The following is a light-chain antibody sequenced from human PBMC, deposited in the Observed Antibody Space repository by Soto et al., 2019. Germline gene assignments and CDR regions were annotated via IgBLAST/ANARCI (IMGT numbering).Light chain of an antibody. V-gene: IGKV3-20*01. Sequence: EIVLTQSPGTLSLSPGDRATLSCRASQNLGSGYLAWYQQKPGQAPRILIYAASSRATGIPDRFSGSGSGTDFSLTISRLEPEDFAVYYCQQYGSSPATFGQGTKVDIK. CDR1: QNLGSGY. J-gene: IGKJ1*01. CDR2: AAS. CDR3: QQYGSSPAT.